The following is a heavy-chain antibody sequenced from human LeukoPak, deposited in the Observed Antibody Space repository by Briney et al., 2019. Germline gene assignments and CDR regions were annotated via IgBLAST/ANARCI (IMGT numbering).Heavy chain of an antibody. CDR3: AKGNTYGFDY. J-gene: IGHJ4*02. CDR2: LNDVNGNT. CDR1: GYTFTTYA. D-gene: IGHD5-18*01. V-gene: IGHV1-3*01. Sequence: GASVKVSCKTSGYTFTTYAMHWVRQAPGQRLEWMGWLNDVNGNTKYSQRFQGRVTITRDTSASAAYMELSSLTSEDTAVYYCAKGNTYGFDYWGQGTLVTVSS.